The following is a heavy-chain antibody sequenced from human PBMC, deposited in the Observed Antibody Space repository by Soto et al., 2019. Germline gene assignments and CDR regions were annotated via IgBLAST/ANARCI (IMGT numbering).Heavy chain of an antibody. Sequence: EVQLLESGGGLVQPGGSLRLSCAASGFTFSSYAMSWVRHAPGKGLEWVSAISGSGGSTYYADSVKGRFTICRDNSKNTLYLQMNSLRAEDTAVYYCAKIPHSSSWYLDAFDIWGQGTMVTVSS. J-gene: IGHJ3*02. V-gene: IGHV3-23*01. D-gene: IGHD6-13*01. CDR1: GFTFSSYA. CDR2: ISGSGGST. CDR3: AKIPHSSSWYLDAFDI.